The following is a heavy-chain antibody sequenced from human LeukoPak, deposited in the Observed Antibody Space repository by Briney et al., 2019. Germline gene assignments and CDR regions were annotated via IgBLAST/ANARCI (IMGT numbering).Heavy chain of an antibody. J-gene: IGHJ4*02. Sequence: GGSLRLSCTASGFTTHYWLNWVRQSPGKGLEWVANIDRDGRVQHYVDSVEGRFTISRDSAKNSLYLQMNSLRAEDTAVYYCARVERQWGADYFDYWGQGTLVTVSS. CDR3: ARVERQWGADYFDY. CDR1: GFTTHYW. V-gene: IGHV3-7*01. CDR2: IDRDGRVQ. D-gene: IGHD1-26*01.